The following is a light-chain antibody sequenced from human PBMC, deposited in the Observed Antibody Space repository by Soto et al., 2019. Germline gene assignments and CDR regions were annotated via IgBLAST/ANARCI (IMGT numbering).Light chain of an antibody. Sequence: EIEMTQSPDTLSLSPGERATLSCRASQSVSGKLAWYQHRPGQAPRLLIYDASIRATGIPARFSGSASGTVFALNISSLQSEDFALYYCQQYNNWPPWTFGQGTKVEMK. CDR1: QSVSGK. CDR2: DAS. V-gene: IGKV3-15*01. J-gene: IGKJ1*01. CDR3: QQYNNWPPWT.